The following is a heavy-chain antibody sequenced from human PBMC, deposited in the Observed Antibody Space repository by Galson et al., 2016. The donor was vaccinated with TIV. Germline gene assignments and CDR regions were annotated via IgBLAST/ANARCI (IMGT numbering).Heavy chain of an antibody. J-gene: IGHJ6*01. CDR2: IYYSGRT. CDR3: ARKAGYYYYAMDV. Sequence: TLSLTCTVSGAPIRDGDSFWGWIRQSPGKGLEWIGYIYYSGRTFYNPSLKSRISISVDTSKNQFSLKLTSVTAADTAVYYCARKAGYYYYAMDVWGQGTMVTVSS. V-gene: IGHV4-30-4*01. CDR1: GAPIRDGDSF.